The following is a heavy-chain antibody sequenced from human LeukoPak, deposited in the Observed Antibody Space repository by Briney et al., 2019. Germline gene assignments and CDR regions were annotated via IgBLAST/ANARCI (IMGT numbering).Heavy chain of an antibody. J-gene: IGHJ4*02. V-gene: IGHV4-61*01. Sequence: KPSAALSLTCTVSCGSVNIGSYYWNWTRQPPGKGLEWIGYIYYSGSTNYNPSLKSRVTISVDTAKNQLSLKLSSVTAADTAVYYCARRAGYTGSWYEYWGQGTLVTVSS. CDR3: ARRAGYTGSWYEY. D-gene: IGHD6-13*01. CDR1: CGSVNIGSYY. CDR2: IYYSGST.